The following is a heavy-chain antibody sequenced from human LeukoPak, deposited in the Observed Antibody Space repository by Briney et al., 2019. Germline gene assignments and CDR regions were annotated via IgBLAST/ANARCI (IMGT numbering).Heavy chain of an antibody. CDR3: AKSSAVVITNTPPMWFDP. J-gene: IGHJ5*02. CDR1: GFTFSSYA. V-gene: IGHV3-23*01. D-gene: IGHD3-22*01. Sequence: GGSLRLSCAASGFTFSSYAMSWVRQAPGKGLEWVSAISGSGGSTYYADSVKGRFTISRDNSKNTLYLQMNSLRAEDTAVYYCAKSSAVVITNTPPMWFDPWGQGTLVTVSS. CDR2: ISGSGGST.